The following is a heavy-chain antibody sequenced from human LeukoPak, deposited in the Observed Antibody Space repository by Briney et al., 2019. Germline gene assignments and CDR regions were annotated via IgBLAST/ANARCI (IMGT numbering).Heavy chain of an antibody. Sequence: GGSLRLSCAASGFTFSSYAMHWVRQAPGKGLEWVAVIWYDGSNKYYADSVKGRFTISRDNSKNTLYLQMNSPRAEDTAVYYCARAPTSYYYFDYWGQGTLVTVSS. CDR2: IWYDGSNK. D-gene: IGHD1-26*01. CDR1: GFTFSSYA. V-gene: IGHV3-33*08. J-gene: IGHJ4*02. CDR3: ARAPTSYYYFDY.